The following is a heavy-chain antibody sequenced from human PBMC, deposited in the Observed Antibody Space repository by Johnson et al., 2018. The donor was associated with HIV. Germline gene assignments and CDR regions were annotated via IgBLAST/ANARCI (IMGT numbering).Heavy chain of an antibody. V-gene: IGHV3-30*04. J-gene: IGHJ3*02. CDR1: GFTFSSYA. D-gene: IGHD3-16*01. CDR3: ARDQDWGYYDTTAFDI. CDR2: ISYDGSNK. Sequence: QMLLVESGGGVVQPGRSLRLSCAASGFTFSSYAMHWVRQAPGKGLEWVAVISYDGSNKYYADSVKGRFTISRDNSKNTLYLKMNSLRADDTAVYYCARDQDWGYYDTTAFDIWGQGTMVTISS.